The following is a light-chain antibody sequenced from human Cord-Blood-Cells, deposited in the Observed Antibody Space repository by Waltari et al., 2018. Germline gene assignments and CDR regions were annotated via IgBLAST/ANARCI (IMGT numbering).Light chain of an antibody. V-gene: IGKV1-13*02. CDR3: QQFNSYPFT. J-gene: IGKJ3*01. CDR1: QGISSA. Sequence: AIQLTHSPSSLSASVGARVPITCRARQGISSALAWYQQKPGKAPKLLIYDASSFESGVPSRFSGSGSGTDLTLTISSLQPEDFATYYCQQFNSYPFTFGPGTKVDIK. CDR2: DAS.